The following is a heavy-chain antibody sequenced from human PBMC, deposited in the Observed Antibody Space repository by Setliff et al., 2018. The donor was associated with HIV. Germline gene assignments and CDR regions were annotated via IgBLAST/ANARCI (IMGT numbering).Heavy chain of an antibody. J-gene: IGHJ4*02. CDR3: VRAPPNSEY. V-gene: IGHV3-23*01. CDR1: GFTFNYHA. Sequence: AGGSLRLSCAASGFTFNYHAMTWVRQAPGKGLEWVSGISGSGDSTFYAHSVKGRFTISRDNSRDTLYLEMNNLRAEDTAVYFCVRAPPNSEYWGRGTLVTVSS. CDR2: ISGSGDST.